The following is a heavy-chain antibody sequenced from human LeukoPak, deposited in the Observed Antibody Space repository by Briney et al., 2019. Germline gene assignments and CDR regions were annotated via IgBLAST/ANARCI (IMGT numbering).Heavy chain of an antibody. CDR2: INPNSGVA. CDR1: GYTLTDYY. V-gene: IGHV1-2*02. CDR3: ARDGSFDC. Sequence: ASVKVSRKASGYTLTDYYMHWVRQAPGQGLEWMGWINPNSGVANYAQKFRGRVTLTRDTSITTAYMEMNRLTSDDTAVYYCARDGSFDCWGQGTLVTVSS. D-gene: IGHD5-12*01. J-gene: IGHJ4*02.